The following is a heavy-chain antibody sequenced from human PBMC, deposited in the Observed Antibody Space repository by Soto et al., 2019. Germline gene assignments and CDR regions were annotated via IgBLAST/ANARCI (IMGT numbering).Heavy chain of an antibody. CDR1: GGTFSVYY. J-gene: IGHJ5*02. CDR2: INHSGST. V-gene: IGHV4-34*01. Sequence: AETLSLTCAVSGGTFSVYYWSWIRQPPGKGLEWIGEINHSGSTNYNPSLKSRVTISVDTSKNQFSLKLSSVTAAETAVYYCARAGAVIVVVPAAKSNWFDHWGQGIMVTVSS. CDR3: ARAGAVIVVVPAAKSNWFDH. D-gene: IGHD2-2*01.